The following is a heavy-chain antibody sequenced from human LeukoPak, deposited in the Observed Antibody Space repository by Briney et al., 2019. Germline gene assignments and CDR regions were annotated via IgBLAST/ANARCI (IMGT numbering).Heavy chain of an antibody. Sequence: SETLSLTCTVSGGSISSSSYYWGWIRQPPGKGLGWIGSIYYSGSTYYNPSLKSRVTISVDTSKNQFSLKLSSVTAADTAVYYCARLLSTQLGIRVFDYWGQGTLVTVSS. CDR2: IYYSGST. CDR1: GGSISSSSYY. D-gene: IGHD7-27*01. CDR3: ARLLSTQLGIRVFDY. J-gene: IGHJ4*02. V-gene: IGHV4-39*01.